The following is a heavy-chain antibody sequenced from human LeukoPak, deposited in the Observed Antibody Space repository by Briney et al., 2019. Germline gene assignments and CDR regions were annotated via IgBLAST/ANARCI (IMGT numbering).Heavy chain of an antibody. D-gene: IGHD2-2*01. CDR2: IKQDGSEK. Sequence: GGSLRLSCAASGFTFSSYWMSWVRQAPGKGLEWVANIKQDGSEKYYVDSVKGRFTISRDNAKNSLYLQMNSLRAEDTAVYYCARDREYQLLSLRDFDYWGQGTLVSVSS. CDR3: ARDREYQLLSLRDFDY. V-gene: IGHV3-7*01. J-gene: IGHJ4*02. CDR1: GFTFSSYW.